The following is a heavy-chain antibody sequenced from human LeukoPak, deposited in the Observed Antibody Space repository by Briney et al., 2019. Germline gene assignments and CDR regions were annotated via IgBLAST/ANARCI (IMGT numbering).Heavy chain of an antibody. CDR2: ISYDGSNK. CDR3: AKDQVARITKPVY. J-gene: IGHJ4*02. D-gene: IGHD1-14*01. CDR1: GFTFSSYG. Sequence: PGGSLRLSCAASGFTFSSYGMHWVRQAAGKGLEWVAVISYDGSNKYYADSVKGRFTISRDNSKNTLYLQMNSLRAEDTAVYYCAKDQVARITKPVYWGQGTLVTVSS. V-gene: IGHV3-30*18.